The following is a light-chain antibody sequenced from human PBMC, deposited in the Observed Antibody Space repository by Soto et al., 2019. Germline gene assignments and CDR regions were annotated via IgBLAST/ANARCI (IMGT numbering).Light chain of an antibody. V-gene: IGLV4-69*01. J-gene: IGLJ3*02. CDR2: LNSDGSH. CDR1: SGHSSYA. Sequence: QPVLTQSPSASASLGASVKLTCTLSSGHSSYAIAWHQQQPEKGPRYLMKLNSDGSHSKGDGIPDRFSGSSSGAERYLTISSLQSEDEADYYCQTWGTGIQVFGGGIKLTVL. CDR3: QTWGTGIQV.